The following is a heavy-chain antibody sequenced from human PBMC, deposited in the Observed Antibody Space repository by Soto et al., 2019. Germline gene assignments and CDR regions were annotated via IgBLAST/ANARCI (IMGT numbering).Heavy chain of an antibody. J-gene: IGHJ6*02. CDR3: ARDGSTVTTNNHYAMDV. CDR2: MNPNSGNT. Sequence: QVQLVQSGAEVKRSGASVRISCKASGYTFNRHDINWVRQATGQGPEWIGWMNPNSGNTGYAQKFQGRVTMTRDSSITTAYMDLSSLTSEDTAIYYCARDGSTVTTNNHYAMDVWGQGTTVTVSS. D-gene: IGHD4-17*01. CDR1: GYTFNRHD. V-gene: IGHV1-8*01.